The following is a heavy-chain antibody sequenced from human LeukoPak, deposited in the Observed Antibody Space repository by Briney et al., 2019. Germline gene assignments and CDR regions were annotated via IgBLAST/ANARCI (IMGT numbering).Heavy chain of an antibody. V-gene: IGHV1-24*01. D-gene: IGHD1-26*01. CDR2: FDPEDGET. CDR3: ATAGRDYPQY. Sequence: ASVRVSCKASGHTQTELSMDKVRQATGKGLEWMGGFDPEDGETIYAQKFQGRVTMTEDTSTDTAYMELSSLRSEDTAVYYCATAGRDYPQYWGQGTLVTVSS. CDR1: GHTQTELS. J-gene: IGHJ4*02.